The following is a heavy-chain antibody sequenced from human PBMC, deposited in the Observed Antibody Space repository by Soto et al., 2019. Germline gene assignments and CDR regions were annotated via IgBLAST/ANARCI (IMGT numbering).Heavy chain of an antibody. V-gene: IGHV3-30*18. Sequence: GGSLRLSCAASGFTFSSYGVHWVRQAPGKGLEWVAIISYDGSNQYYADSVKGRFTISRDNSESTLYLQMNSLRPEDTAVYYCAKEGGLSCSNGVCYRYYYYGMDVWGQGTTVTVSS. D-gene: IGHD2-8*01. CDR3: AKEGGLSCSNGVCYRYYYYGMDV. CDR1: GFTFSSYG. J-gene: IGHJ6*02. CDR2: ISYDGSNQ.